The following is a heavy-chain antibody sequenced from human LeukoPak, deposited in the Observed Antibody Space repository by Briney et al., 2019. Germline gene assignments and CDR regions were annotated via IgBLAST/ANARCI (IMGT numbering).Heavy chain of an antibody. V-gene: IGHV1-46*01. CDR1: GYTFTSYY. J-gene: IGHJ3*02. Sequence: ASVKVSCKASGYTFTSYYMHWERQAPGQGLEWMGIINPSGGSTSYAQKFQGRVTMTRDMSTSTVYMELSSLRSEDTAVYYCARGSEVDAFDIWGQGTMVTVSS. CDR3: ARGSEVDAFDI. CDR2: INPSGGST.